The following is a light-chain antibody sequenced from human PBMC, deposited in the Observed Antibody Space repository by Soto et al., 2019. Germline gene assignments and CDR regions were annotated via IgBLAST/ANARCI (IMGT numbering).Light chain of an antibody. CDR2: TNN. CDR3: AAWDDPLSGPHVV. CDR1: SSNIGSNY. V-gene: IGLV1-47*01. Sequence: QSVLTQPPSASGTPGQRVTISCSGSSSNIGSNYVYWYQQLPGTAPKLLIYTNNQRPSGVPDRFSGSKSGTSASLAISGLRSEDEADYYCAAWDDPLSGPHVVFGGGTKLPVL. J-gene: IGLJ2*01.